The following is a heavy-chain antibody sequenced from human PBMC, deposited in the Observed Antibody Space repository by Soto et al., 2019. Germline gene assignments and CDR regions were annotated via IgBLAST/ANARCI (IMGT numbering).Heavy chain of an antibody. CDR3: ARSVGGYDSSDDWFDP. V-gene: IGHV1-2*04. CDR1: GYTFTGYY. J-gene: IGHJ5*02. CDR2: INPNSGGT. D-gene: IGHD3-22*01. Sequence: VKVSCKASGYTFTGYYMHWVRQAPGQGLEWMGWINPNSGGTNYAQKFQGWVTMTRDTSISTAYMELSRLRSDDTAVYYCARSVGGYDSSDDWFDPWGQGTLVTVSS.